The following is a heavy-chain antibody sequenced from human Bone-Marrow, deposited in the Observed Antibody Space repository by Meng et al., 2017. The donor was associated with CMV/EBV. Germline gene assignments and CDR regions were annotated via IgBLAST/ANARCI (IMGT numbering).Heavy chain of an antibody. CDR3: TAMVRSDWFDP. J-gene: IGHJ5*02. Sequence: ASVKVSCKASGYTFTSYDINWVRQATGQGLEWMGWMNPNSGNTGYAQKFQGRVTMTRNTSISTAHMELSSLRSEDTAVYYCTAMVRSDWFDPWGQGTLVTVSS. D-gene: IGHD5-18*01. CDR2: MNPNSGNT. CDR1: GYTFTSYD. V-gene: IGHV1-8*01.